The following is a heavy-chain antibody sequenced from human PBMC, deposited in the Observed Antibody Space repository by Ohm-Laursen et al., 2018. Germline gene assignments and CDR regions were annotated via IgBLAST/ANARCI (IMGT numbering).Heavy chain of an antibody. CDR1: GYTFTGYY. D-gene: IGHD3-10*01. V-gene: IGHV1-2*02. J-gene: IGHJ6*02. CDR2: IKSNSGDT. CDR3: AIELWGSGPESDYGMDV. Sequence: ASVKVSCKASGYTFTGYYLHWVRQAPGQGLEWMGWIKSNSGDTKYAQKFEGRVTMTRDTSIGTAYMELTRLTSDDTAVYYCAIELWGSGPESDYGMDVWGQGTTVTVSS.